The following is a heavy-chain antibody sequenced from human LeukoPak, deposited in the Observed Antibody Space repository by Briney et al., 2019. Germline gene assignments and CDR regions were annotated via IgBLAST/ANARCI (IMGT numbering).Heavy chain of an antibody. V-gene: IGHV3-30*18. D-gene: IGHD6-19*01. J-gene: IGHJ6*02. CDR1: GFTFSSYG. Sequence: GRSLRLSCAASGFTFSSYGMHWVRQAPGKGLEWVAVISYDGSNKYYADSVKGRFTISRDNSKNTLYLQMNSMRAEDTAVYYCAKDTSSGPRYYGMDVWGQGTTVTVSS. CDR2: ISYDGSNK. CDR3: AKDTSSGPRYYGMDV.